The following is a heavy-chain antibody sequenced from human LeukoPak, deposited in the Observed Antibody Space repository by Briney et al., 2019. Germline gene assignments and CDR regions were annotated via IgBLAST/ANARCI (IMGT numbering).Heavy chain of an antibody. J-gene: IGHJ3*02. V-gene: IGHV1-18*01. CDR2: IIAFNGIT. D-gene: IGHD3-10*01. Sequence: ASVKVSCKASGYTFTSYSISWVRQAPGQGLEWMGWIIAFNGITNYAQKLQGRVTMTTDTSTSTAYMELRSLRSDDTAVYYCARVGDMVRGVIITDAFDIWGQGTMVTVSS. CDR3: ARVGDMVRGVIITDAFDI. CDR1: GYTFTSYS.